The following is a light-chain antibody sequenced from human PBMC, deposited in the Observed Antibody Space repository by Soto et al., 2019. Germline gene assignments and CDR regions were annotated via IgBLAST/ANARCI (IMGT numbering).Light chain of an antibody. CDR3: QQFNSYPRT. CDR1: QGISSY. J-gene: IGKJ3*01. CDR2: AAS. Sequence: IQLTQSPSSLSASVGDRVTITCRASQGISSYLAWYQQKPGKAPKLLISAASTLQSGVPPRFSGSGSGTDFTLTISCLQPEDFATYYCQQFNSYPRTFGPGTKVDIK. V-gene: IGKV1-9*01.